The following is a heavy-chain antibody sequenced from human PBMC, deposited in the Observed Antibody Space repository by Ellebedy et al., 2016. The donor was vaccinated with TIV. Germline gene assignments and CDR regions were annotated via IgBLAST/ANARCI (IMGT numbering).Heavy chain of an antibody. D-gene: IGHD1-14*01. V-gene: IGHV3-21*06. CDR3: VRDKYNMNRFDS. Sequence: GESLKISCAASGFTFSSYALNWVRQAPGKGLEWGSSISSSSSYRYYADSVEGRLTISRDNAKNSLYLQMNNLRAEDSAVYYCVRDKYNMNRFDSWGQGTLVTVSS. J-gene: IGHJ5*01. CDR2: ISSSSSYR. CDR1: GFTFSSYA.